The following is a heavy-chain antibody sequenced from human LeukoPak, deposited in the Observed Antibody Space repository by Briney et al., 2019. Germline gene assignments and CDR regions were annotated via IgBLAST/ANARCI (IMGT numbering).Heavy chain of an antibody. CDR3: TRDTGTTGEVKFDP. V-gene: IGHV4-4*07. D-gene: IGHD4-17*01. CDR1: GDSFGDYY. J-gene: IGHJ5*02. CDR2: IYTSGST. Sequence: SETLSLTCTVSGDSFGDYYWSWIRQPAGKGLEWIGRIYTSGSTTYNPSLKSRVTMSVDTSKSQFSLNLMSVTAADTAVYYCTRDTGTTGEVKFDPWGQGTLVTVSS.